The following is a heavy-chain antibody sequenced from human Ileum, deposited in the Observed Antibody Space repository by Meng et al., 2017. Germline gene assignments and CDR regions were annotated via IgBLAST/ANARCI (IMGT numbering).Heavy chain of an antibody. CDR2: MNPNSGNT. J-gene: IGHJ5*02. Sequence: ASVKVSCKASGYTFTSYDINWVRQATGQGREGRGWMNPNSGNTGYAQKFQGRVTMTRNTSIRTAYMELSSLRSEDTAVYYCARRGSGVRFPGRPNWFDPWGQGTLVTVSS. CDR3: ARRGSGVRFPGRPNWFDP. D-gene: IGHD3-10*01. CDR1: GYTFTSYD. V-gene: IGHV1-8*01.